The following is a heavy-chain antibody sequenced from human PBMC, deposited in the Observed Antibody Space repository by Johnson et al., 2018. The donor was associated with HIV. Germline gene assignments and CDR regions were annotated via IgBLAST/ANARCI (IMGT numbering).Heavy chain of an antibody. J-gene: IGHJ3*02. CDR1: GFIFSNYW. CDR2: ISGSGDST. Sequence: MQLVESGGGLVQPGGSLRLSCAVSGFIFSNYWMEWVRQAPGKGLEWVSAISGSGDSTYYADSVKSRFTISRDNAKNSLYLQMNSLRAEDTALYYCAREWLYGFDIWGQGTMVTVSS. CDR3: AREWLYGFDI. V-gene: IGHV3-23*04. D-gene: IGHD5-24*01.